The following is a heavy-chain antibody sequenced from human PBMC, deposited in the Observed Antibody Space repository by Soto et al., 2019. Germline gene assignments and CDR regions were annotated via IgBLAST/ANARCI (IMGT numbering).Heavy chain of an antibody. CDR3: GSTNYNPSLKSRVTISVDTSKNQFSLKLSSVTAADTAVYYCARQACSSTSCYAGVCGCYYYYYMDV. D-gene: IGHD3-10*01. V-gene: IGHV1-2*04. CDR2: INPNSGGT. CDR1: GYTFTGYY. Sequence: ASVPVSCKASGYTFTGYYVHWVRQAPGQGLEWMGWINPNSGGTNYAQKFQGWVTMTRDTSISTAYMELSRLRSDATAVYYSGSTNYNPSLKSRVTISVDTSKNQFSLKLSSVTAADTAVYYCARQACSSTSCYAGVCGCYYYYYMDVWGKGTTVTVSS. J-gene: IGHJ6*03.